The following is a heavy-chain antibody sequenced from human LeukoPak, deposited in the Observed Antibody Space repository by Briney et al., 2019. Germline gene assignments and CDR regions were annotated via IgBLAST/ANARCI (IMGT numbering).Heavy chain of an antibody. D-gene: IGHD6-13*01. CDR1: GVSFSGYY. Sequence: KPSETLSLTCAVYGVSFSGYYWSWIRQPPGKGLEWIGEINHSGSTNYNPSLKRRLTISVDTSKKHFSLKLSSVPAAHTAVYYCARSSWYPFNWFDLGGQGTLVSVS. J-gene: IGHJ5*02. CDR3: ARSSWYPFNWFDL. V-gene: IGHV4-34*01. CDR2: INHSGST.